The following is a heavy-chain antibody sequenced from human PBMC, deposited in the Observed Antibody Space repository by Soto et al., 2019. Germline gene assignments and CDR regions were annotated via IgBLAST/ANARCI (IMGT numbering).Heavy chain of an antibody. V-gene: IGHV3-74*03. CDR1: GLTLSNYW. CDR3: AKVKGGSGARGDPLDR. J-gene: IGHJ5*02. CDR2: INSDGITT. Sequence: EVQLVESGGGPVQAGGSLRLSCAASGLTLSNYWMQWVRQGPGKGLVWVAHINSDGITTKYAESVKGRFTISRDDAKNMLDRQMNSLRHDDTAGYYCAKVKGGSGARGDPLDRWGQGILVTVSS. D-gene: IGHD2-15*01.